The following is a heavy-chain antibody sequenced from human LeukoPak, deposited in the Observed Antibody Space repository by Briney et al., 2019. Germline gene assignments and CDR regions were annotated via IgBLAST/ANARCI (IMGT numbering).Heavy chain of an antibody. CDR1: GFTFSSYA. V-gene: IGHV3-30*04. CDR2: ISYDGSNK. J-gene: IGHJ6*03. CDR3: ARERHDYGDYAYYYYYMDV. D-gene: IGHD4-17*01. Sequence: GGSLRLSCAASGFTFSSYAMHWVRQAPGKGLEWVAVISYDGSNKYYADSVKGRFTISRDNAKNTLYLQMNSLRAEDTAVYYCARERHDYGDYAYYYYYMDVWGKGTTVTVSS.